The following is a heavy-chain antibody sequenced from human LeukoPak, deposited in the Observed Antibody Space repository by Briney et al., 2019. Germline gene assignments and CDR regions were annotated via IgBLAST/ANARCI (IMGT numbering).Heavy chain of an antibody. D-gene: IGHD3-16*01. V-gene: IGHV4-39*01. J-gene: IGHJ4*02. CDR2: IYYSGST. CDR1: GGSISSSSYY. Sequence: SETLPLTCTVSGGSISSSSYYWGWIRQPPGKGLEWIGSIYYSGSTYYNPSLKSRVTISVDTSKNQFSLKLSSVTAADTAVYYCARHADGVDYWGQGTLVTVSS. CDR3: ARHADGVDY.